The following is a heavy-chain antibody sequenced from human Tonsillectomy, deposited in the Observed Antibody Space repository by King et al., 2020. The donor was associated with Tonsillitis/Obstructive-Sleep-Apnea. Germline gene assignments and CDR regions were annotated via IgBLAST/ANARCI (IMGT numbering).Heavy chain of an antibody. CDR2: ASNSGGTS. D-gene: IGHD6-19*01. CDR3: AKSEGGIAVAGSFDS. V-gene: IGHV3-23*04. CDR1: GFTFSDYA. J-gene: IGHJ4*02. Sequence: VQLVESGGGLVQPGGSLRLSCAVSGFTFSDYAMSWVRQAPGKGLEWVSGASNSGGTSHYADAVKGRFTISRDNSKNTLYLQLNSLRAEDTAGYYCAKSEGGIAVAGSFDSWGQGTLVTVS.